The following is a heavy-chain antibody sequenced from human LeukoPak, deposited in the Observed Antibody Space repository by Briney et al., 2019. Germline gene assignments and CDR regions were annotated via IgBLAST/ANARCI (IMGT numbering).Heavy chain of an antibody. Sequence: PSDTLSLTCTVSGGSISSSPYYWGWLRQPPGKGLEWIGNIYYSGSTYYNPSLKTRITIPVDTSKNQFSLQLTSVTAADTGVYYCARHASVDGNWPRPLDYWGQGSLVTVSS. CDR3: ARHASVDGNWPRPLDY. CDR1: GGSISSSPYY. D-gene: IGHD6-19*01. V-gene: IGHV4-39*01. CDR2: IYYSGST. J-gene: IGHJ4*02.